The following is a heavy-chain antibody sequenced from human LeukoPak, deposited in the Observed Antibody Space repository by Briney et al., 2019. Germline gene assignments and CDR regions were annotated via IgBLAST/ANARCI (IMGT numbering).Heavy chain of an antibody. CDR2: ISGSGGST. CDR1: GFTFSSYG. D-gene: IGHD6-13*01. Sequence: GGTRRLSCAASGFTFSSYGLNWVRQAPGKGLEWVSVISGSGGSTYYADSVKGRFTISRDNSKNTLYLQMNSLRAEDTAVYYCAKSGYSSSWSNAAVYNWFDPWGQGTLVTVSS. J-gene: IGHJ5*02. CDR3: AKSGYSSSWSNAAVYNWFDP. V-gene: IGHV3-23*01.